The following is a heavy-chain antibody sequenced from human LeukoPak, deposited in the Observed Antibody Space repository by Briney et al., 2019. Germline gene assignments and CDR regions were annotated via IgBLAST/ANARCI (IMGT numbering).Heavy chain of an antibody. Sequence: PGGSLRLSCAASGFTFSDYNMRWIRQAPGKGLEWVSSISRSGSTKYYADSVKGRFTISRDNAKNSLFLQMNSLRAEDTAVYYCARGTDPSITIFGVVKGFYAFDIWGQGTMVTVSS. CDR3: ARGTDPSITIFGVVKGFYAFDI. CDR1: GFTFSDYN. V-gene: IGHV3-11*01. CDR2: ISRSGSTK. J-gene: IGHJ3*02. D-gene: IGHD3-3*01.